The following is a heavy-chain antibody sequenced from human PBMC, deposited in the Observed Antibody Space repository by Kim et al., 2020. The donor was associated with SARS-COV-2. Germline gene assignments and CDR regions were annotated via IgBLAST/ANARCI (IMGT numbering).Heavy chain of an antibody. CDR3: ARFLRGRDYGLDY. Sequence: SVKVSCKASGGTFSSYAISWVRQAPGQGLERMGGIIPIFGTANYAQKFQGRVTITADESTSTAYMELSSLRSEDTAVYYCARFLRGRDYGLDYWGQGTLVTVSS. V-gene: IGHV1-69*13. J-gene: IGHJ4*02. CDR2: IIPIFGTA. CDR1: GGTFSSYA. D-gene: IGHD4-17*01.